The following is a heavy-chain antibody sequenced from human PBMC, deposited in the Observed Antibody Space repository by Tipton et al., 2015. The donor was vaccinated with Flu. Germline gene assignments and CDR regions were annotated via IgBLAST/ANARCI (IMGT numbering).Heavy chain of an antibody. Sequence: QLVQSGAEVKKPGASVRVSCKASGYTFTGYYMHWVRQAPGQGLEWMGRITPNSGGTNYAQKFQGRVTMTRDTSISTAYMELSRLTSDDTAVYFCARDGDSRSWSDAFDVGGQGTLVTVSA. J-gene: IGHJ3*01. CDR3: ARDGDSRSWSDAFDV. V-gene: IGHV1-2*06. D-gene: IGHD6-13*01. CDR2: ITPNSGGT. CDR1: GYTFTGYY.